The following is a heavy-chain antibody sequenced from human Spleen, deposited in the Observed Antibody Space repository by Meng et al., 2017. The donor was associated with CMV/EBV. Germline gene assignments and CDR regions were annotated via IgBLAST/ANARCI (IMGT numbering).Heavy chain of an antibody. CDR2: FYSVDYT. Sequence: SGFTVSSNYISWVRQAPGKGLEWVSVFYSVDYTYYADSVKGRFTISRDNSKNTIYLQMNSLRAEDTAIYYCARDSRDPYDFGLGFDLWGQGTLVTVSS. J-gene: IGHJ4*02. V-gene: IGHV3-53*01. CDR1: GFTVSSNY. CDR3: ARDSRDPYDFGLGFDL. D-gene: IGHD3-3*01.